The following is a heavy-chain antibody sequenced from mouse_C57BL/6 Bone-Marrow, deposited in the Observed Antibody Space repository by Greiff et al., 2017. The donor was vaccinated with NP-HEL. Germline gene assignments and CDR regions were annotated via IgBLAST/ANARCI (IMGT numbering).Heavy chain of an antibody. Sequence: VQLQQSGVELVRPGASVKLSCTASGFNIKDDYMHWVKQRPEQGLEWIGWIDPENGDTEYASKFQGKATITADTSSNTAYLQLSSLTSEDTAVYYCTTVVADYWGQGTTLTVSS. CDR2: IDPENGDT. V-gene: IGHV14-4*01. D-gene: IGHD1-1*01. CDR1: GFNIKDDY. J-gene: IGHJ2*01. CDR3: TTVVADY.